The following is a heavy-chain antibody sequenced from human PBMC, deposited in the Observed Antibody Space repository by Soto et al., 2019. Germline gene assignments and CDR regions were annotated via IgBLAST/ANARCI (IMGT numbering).Heavy chain of an antibody. Sequence: QVQLVQSGAEVKKPGASVKVSCKASGYTFTSYDINWVRQATGQGLEWMGWMNPNSGNTGYAQKFQGRVTMTRTTSISTAYMELSSMRSEDTAVYYCARGGYSGYPPYFDYWGQGILVTVSS. V-gene: IGHV1-8*01. D-gene: IGHD5-12*01. J-gene: IGHJ4*02. CDR2: MNPNSGNT. CDR1: GYTFTSYD. CDR3: ARGGYSGYPPYFDY.